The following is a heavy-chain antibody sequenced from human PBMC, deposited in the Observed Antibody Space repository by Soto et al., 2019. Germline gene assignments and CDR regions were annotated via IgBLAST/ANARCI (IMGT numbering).Heavy chain of an antibody. Sequence: QVQLVQSGAEVKKPGASVKVSCKASGYTFTGYYMHWVRQAPGKGLEWMGWINPNSGGTNYAQKFQGWVTRTSDTSISTAYMELSRLRSDDTAVYYGARALRISWMTHSYYYGMDVWGQGTTVTVSS. CDR3: ARALRISWMTHSYYYGMDV. CDR1: GYTFTGYY. J-gene: IGHJ6*02. CDR2: INPNSGGT. D-gene: IGHD3-16*01. V-gene: IGHV1-2*04.